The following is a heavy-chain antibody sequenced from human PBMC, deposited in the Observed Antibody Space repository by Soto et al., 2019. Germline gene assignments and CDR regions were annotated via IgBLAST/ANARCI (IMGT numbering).Heavy chain of an antibody. Sequence: QVQLVQSGTEVKKPGASVKISCKTSGYTFTNYGISWVRQAPGQGLEWMGGISPFDGNTNYAQNFQVRVTLTTDTTTSTAYMEVRSLRSDDTAVHFCAREVNYYDSSGYPANVPSLLHYFDYWGQGTLVTVSS. J-gene: IGHJ4*02. D-gene: IGHD3-22*01. CDR2: ISPFDGNT. CDR3: AREVNYYDSSGYPANVPSLLHYFDY. V-gene: IGHV1-18*01. CDR1: GYTFTNYG.